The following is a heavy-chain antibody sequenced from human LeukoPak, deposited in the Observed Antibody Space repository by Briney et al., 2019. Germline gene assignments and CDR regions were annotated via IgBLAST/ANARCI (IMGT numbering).Heavy chain of an antibody. D-gene: IGHD2-21*02. CDR3: ARNTLSGDVDY. J-gene: IGHJ4*02. CDR2: ISAYNGNT. V-gene: IGHV1-18*01. Sequence: GASVKVSCKASGYTFTSYAMNWVRQAPGQGLEWMGWISAYNGNTNYAQKLQGRVTMTTDTSTSTAYMELRSLRSDDTAVYYCARNTLSGDVDYWGQGTLVTVSS. CDR1: GYTFTSYA.